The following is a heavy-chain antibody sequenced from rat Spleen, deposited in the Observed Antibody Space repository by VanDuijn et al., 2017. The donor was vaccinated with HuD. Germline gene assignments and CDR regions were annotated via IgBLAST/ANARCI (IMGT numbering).Heavy chain of an antibody. V-gene: IGHV5-25*01. D-gene: IGHD1-6*01. CDR1: GFTFSDYY. CDR3: ARGGMLRPFFFDH. J-gene: IGHJ2*01. CDR2: ITTGGAIT. Sequence: EVQLVESDGGLVQPGRSLKLSCAASGFTFSDYYMVWVRQAPTKGLEWVASITTGGAITSYRDSVKGRFTISRDTAKSTLYLQMDSLRSEDTATYYCARGGMLRPFFFDHWGQGVMVTVSS.